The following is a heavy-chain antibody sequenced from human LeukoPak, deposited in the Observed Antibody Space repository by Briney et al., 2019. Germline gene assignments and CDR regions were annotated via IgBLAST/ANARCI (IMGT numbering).Heavy chain of an antibody. V-gene: IGHV4-59*01. CDR3: ARESSDHLNAFDI. CDR2: TYYTGTT. Sequence: PSETLSLTCTVSGGSISNYYWSWIRQPPGKGLERIGYTYYTGTTNYNPSLKSRVTISLDMSKNQFSLKLTSVTAADTAVYYCARESSDHLNAFDIWGQGTMVTVSS. CDR1: GGSISNYY. D-gene: IGHD6-19*01. J-gene: IGHJ3*02.